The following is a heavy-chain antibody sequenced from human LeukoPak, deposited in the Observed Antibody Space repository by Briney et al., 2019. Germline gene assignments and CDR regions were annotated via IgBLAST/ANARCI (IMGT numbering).Heavy chain of an antibody. CDR2: ISSSGNKI. J-gene: IGHJ5*02. V-gene: IGHV3-48*03. CDR1: GFSFSRYE. CDR3: VRAQRPQYTSVRDNWFDP. Sequence: PGGSLRLSCAASGFSFSRYEMNWVRQAPGKGLQWVSYISSSGNKIYYADSVKGRFTISRDNAKNSLYLHMNSLRAEDTAVYYCVRAQRPQYTSVRDNWFDPWGQGALVTVSS. D-gene: IGHD6-19*01.